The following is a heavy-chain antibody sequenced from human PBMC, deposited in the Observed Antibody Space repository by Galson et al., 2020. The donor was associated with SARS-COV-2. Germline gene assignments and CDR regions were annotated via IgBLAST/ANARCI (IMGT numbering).Heavy chain of an antibody. V-gene: IGHV3-30*18. D-gene: IGHD1-26*01. CDR1: GITFSTYG. CDR2: ISNDGNDK. J-gene: IGHJ4*02. CDR3: AKSTIAYGATIFDY. Sequence: GGSLRLSCAASGITFSTYGMHWVRQAPGKGLEWVAMISNDGNDKNHVDSVKGRFTVSRANSKHTLHLQMNSLRAEDTAVYYCAKSTIAYGATIFDYWGQGTLVTVSS.